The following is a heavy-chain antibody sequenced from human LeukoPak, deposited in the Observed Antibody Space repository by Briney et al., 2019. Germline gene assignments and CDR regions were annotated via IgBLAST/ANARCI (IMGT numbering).Heavy chain of an antibody. D-gene: IGHD6-13*01. V-gene: IGHV3-30*03. Sequence: GRSLRLSCAASGFNLSNYDMHWVRQAPGKGLEWVAVISHDGSKKYYADSVKGRFTISRDNSKNTLYLQMSSLRSEDTAVYYCARDNLVYSSSWYRYYYGMDVWGQGTTVTVSS. CDR2: ISHDGSKK. CDR1: GFNLSNYD. CDR3: ARDNLVYSSSWYRYYYGMDV. J-gene: IGHJ6*02.